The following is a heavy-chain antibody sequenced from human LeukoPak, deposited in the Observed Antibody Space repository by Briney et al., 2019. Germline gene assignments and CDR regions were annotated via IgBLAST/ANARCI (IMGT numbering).Heavy chain of an antibody. J-gene: IGHJ4*02. CDR2: INHSGST. D-gene: IGHD5-18*01. Sequence: PSETLSLTCAVYGGSFSGYYWSWFRQPPGKGLEWIGEINHSGSTNYNPSLKSRVTISLDTSKNQFSLKLSSVTAADTAVYHCAGVRGGYSYGYGGFVDYWGQGTLVTVSS. CDR1: GGSFSGYY. V-gene: IGHV4-34*01. CDR3: AGVRGGYSYGYGGFVDY.